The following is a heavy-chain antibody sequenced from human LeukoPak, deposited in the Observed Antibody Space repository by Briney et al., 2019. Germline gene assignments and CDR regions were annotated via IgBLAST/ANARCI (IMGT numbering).Heavy chain of an antibody. CDR2: ISGSGSRT. CDR1: EFTFSSYA. D-gene: IGHD6-19*01. CDR3: ARDQRGWLRAYFDY. J-gene: IGHJ4*02. Sequence: PGGSLRLSCAASEFTFSSYAMNWVRQAPGKGLEWVSGISGSGSRTYYADSVKGRFTISRDNSKNTLYLQMNSLRVEDTAVYYCARDQRGWLRAYFDYWGQGTLVTVAS. V-gene: IGHV3-23*01.